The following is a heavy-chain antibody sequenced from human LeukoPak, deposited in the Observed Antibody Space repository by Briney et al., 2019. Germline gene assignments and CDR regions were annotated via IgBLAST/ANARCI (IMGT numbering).Heavy chain of an antibody. CDR3: AREYSSSSIYYYYYMDV. V-gene: IGHV4-61*02. Sequence: SETLSLTCTVSGGSISSGSYYWSWIRQPAGKGLEWIGRIYTSGSTNYNPSLKSRVTISVDTSKNQLSLKLSSVTAADTAVYYCAREYSSSSIYYYYYMDVWGKGTTVTVSS. CDR1: GGSISSGSYY. J-gene: IGHJ6*03. CDR2: IYTSGST. D-gene: IGHD6-6*01.